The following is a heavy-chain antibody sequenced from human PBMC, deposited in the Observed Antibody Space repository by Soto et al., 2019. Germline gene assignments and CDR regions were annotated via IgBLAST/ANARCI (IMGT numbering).Heavy chain of an antibody. V-gene: IGHV4-59*12. D-gene: IGHD1-26*01. CDR3: ARDRAMGGSAFDI. CDR2: IYYSGTI. CDR1: GGSISSYF. Sequence: PSETLSLTCTVSGGSISSYFWSWIRQPPGKGLEWIGYIYYSGTINYSPSLKSRVTISVDTSKNQFSLKLSSVTAADTAVYYCARDRAMGGSAFDIWGQGTMVTVSS. J-gene: IGHJ3*02.